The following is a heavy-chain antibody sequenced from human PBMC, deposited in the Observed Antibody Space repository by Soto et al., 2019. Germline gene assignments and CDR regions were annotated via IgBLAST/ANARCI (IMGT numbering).Heavy chain of an antibody. V-gene: IGHV4-39*01. CDR3: ARHRVSWTLGGARRGDYFDY. D-gene: IGHD2-15*01. Sequence: QLQLQESGPGLVKPSETLSLTCTVSGGSISSSSYYWGWIRQPPGKGLEWIESIYYSGSTYYNPSLKSRVTISVDTSKNQFSLKLSSVTAADTAVYYCARHRVSWTLGGARRGDYFDYWGQGTLVTVSS. CDR1: GGSISSSSYY. CDR2: IYYSGST. J-gene: IGHJ4*02.